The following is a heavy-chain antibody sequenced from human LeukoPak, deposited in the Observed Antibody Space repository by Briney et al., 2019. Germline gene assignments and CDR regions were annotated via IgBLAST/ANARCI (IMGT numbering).Heavy chain of an antibody. CDR1: GYSFTSYW. J-gene: IGHJ6*03. D-gene: IGHD4-17*01. CDR2: IYPGDSDT. CDR3: ARTTTRYYYYMDV. V-gene: IGHV5-51*01. Sequence: GESLKISCKGSGYSFTSYWIGRVRQMPGKGLEWMGIIYPGDSDTRYSPSFQGQVTISADKSISTAYLQWSSLKASDTAMYYCARTTTRYYYYMDVWGKGTTVTVSS.